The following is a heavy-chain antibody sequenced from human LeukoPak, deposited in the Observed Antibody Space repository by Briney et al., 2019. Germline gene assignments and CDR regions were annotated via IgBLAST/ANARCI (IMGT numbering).Heavy chain of an antibody. CDR1: GGSISSSSYY. CDR2: IYYSGST. CDR3: ARLQSSSADY. V-gene: IGHV4-39*01. Sequence: SETLSLTCTVSGGSISSSSYYWGWIRQPPGKGLEWIGSIYYSGSTYYNPSVKSRVTISIDTSKYQFSLKLSSVTAADTAVYYCARLQSSSADYWGQGTLVTVSS. J-gene: IGHJ4*02. D-gene: IGHD2-2*01.